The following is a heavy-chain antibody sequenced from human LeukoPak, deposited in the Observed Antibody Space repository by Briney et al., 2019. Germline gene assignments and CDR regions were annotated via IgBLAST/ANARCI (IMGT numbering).Heavy chain of an antibody. J-gene: IGHJ4*02. D-gene: IGHD3-22*01. CDR2: ISAYNGQT. V-gene: IGHV1-18*01. CDR3: ARESNYYDTRRYQTYYFDY. CDR1: GYTVTIFG. Sequence: GASVKVSCKASGYTVTIFGISWVRQAPGQGLEWLGWISAYNGQTHYAQKFQGRVTMTTDSSTNTAYMDLLSLRSDDTAVYYCARESNYYDTRRYQTYYFDYWGQGTLVTVSS.